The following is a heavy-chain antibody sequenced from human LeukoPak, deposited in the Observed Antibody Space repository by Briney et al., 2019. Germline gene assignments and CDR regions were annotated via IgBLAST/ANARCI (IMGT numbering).Heavy chain of an antibody. Sequence: GGSLRLSCAASGFTFSSYSMHWVRQAPGKGLEWVSYISSTSSTIHYADSVKGRFTISRDNAKNSLYLQMNSLRAEDTAVYYCATEEAYYYDSSGYYPDYWGQGTLVTVSS. V-gene: IGHV3-48*04. D-gene: IGHD3-22*01. CDR1: GFTFSSYS. CDR2: ISSTSSTI. J-gene: IGHJ4*02. CDR3: ATEEAYYYDSSGYYPDY.